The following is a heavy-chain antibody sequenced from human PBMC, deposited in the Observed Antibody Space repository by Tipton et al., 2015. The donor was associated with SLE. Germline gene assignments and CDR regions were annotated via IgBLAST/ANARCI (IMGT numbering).Heavy chain of an antibody. D-gene: IGHD2-21*02. J-gene: IGHJ4*02. CDR1: GGSFSGYY. CDR3: ARLDGEVTTRYFDY. V-gene: IGHV4-34*01. CDR2: INHSGST. Sequence: TLSLTCAVYGGSFSGYYWSWIRQPPGKGLEWIGEINHSGSTNYNPSLKSRVTISVDTSKNQFSLKLSSVTAADTAVYYCARLDGEVTTRYFDYWGQGTLVTVSS.